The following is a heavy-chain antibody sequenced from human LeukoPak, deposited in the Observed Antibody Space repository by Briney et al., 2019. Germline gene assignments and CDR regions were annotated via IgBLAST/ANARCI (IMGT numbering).Heavy chain of an antibody. CDR3: ARGTVPADY. V-gene: IGHV4-39*07. CDR1: GGSISSSSYY. D-gene: IGHD4-17*01. Sequence: SETLPLTCTASGGSISSSSYYWGWIRQPPGTGLEWIGNIYYSGSTYYNPSFKSRVTISVDTSKNQFSLKLSSVTAADTAVYYCARGTVPADYWGQGTLVTVSS. J-gene: IGHJ4*02. CDR2: IYYSGST.